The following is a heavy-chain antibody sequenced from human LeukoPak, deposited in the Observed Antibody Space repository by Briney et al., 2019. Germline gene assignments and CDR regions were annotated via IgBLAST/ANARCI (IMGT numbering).Heavy chain of an antibody. J-gene: IGHJ4*02. CDR3: ARDWGLAYYYGSGSYGY. D-gene: IGHD3-10*01. CDR1: GFTFSSYA. Sequence: GGSLRLSRAASGFTFSSYAMHWVRQAPGKGLEWVAVISYDGSNKYYADSVKGRFTISRDNSENTLYLQMNSLRAEDTAVYYCARDWGLAYYYGSGSYGYWGQGTLVTVSS. V-gene: IGHV3-30*04. CDR2: ISYDGSNK.